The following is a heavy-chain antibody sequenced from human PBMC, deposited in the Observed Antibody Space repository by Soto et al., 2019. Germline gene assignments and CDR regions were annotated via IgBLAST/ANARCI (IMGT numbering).Heavy chain of an antibody. D-gene: IGHD2-2*01. V-gene: IGHV1-69*12. Sequence: QVQLVQSGAEVKKPGSSVKVSCKASGGTFSSYAISWVRQAPGQGLEWMGGIIPIFGTANYAQKFQGRVTITADESTSTANMELSRLRAEDTAGYYCARRVPAAGYYYGMDVWGQGTTVTVSS. CDR1: GGTFSSYA. CDR2: IIPIFGTA. CDR3: ARRVPAAGYYYGMDV. J-gene: IGHJ6*02.